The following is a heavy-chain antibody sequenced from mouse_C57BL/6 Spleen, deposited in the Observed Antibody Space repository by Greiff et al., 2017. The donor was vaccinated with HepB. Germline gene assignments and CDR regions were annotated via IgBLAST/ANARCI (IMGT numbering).Heavy chain of an antibody. V-gene: IGHV1-64*01. Sequence: QVQLQQPGAELVKPGASVKLSCKASGYTFTSYWMHWVKQRPGQGLEWIGMIHPNSGSTNYNEKFKSKATLTVDKSSSTAYMQLSSLTSEDSAVYYCGTVVAYHFDYWGQGTTLTVSS. D-gene: IGHD1-1*01. CDR2: IHPNSGST. CDR3: GTVVAYHFDY. CDR1: GYTFTSYW. J-gene: IGHJ2*01.